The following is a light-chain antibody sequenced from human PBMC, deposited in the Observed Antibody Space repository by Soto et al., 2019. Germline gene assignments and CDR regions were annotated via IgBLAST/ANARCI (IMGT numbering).Light chain of an antibody. CDR2: EGS. CDR1: SSDVGSYNL. Sequence: QSALTQPASVSGSPGQSITISCTGTSSDVGSYNLVSWYQQHPGKAPKPMIYEGSKRPSGVSNRFSGSKSGNTASLTISGLQAEDEDDYYCCSYAGSSTWVFGTGTKLTVL. V-gene: IGLV2-23*01. J-gene: IGLJ1*01. CDR3: CSYAGSSTWV.